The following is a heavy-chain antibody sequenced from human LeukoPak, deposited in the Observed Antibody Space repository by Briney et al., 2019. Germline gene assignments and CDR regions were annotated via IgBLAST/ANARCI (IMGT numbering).Heavy chain of an antibody. J-gene: IGHJ4*02. Sequence: PSETLSLTCTVSGVSISSSSYYWGWIRQPPGKGLEWIGSIYYSGSTYYNPSLKSRVTISVDTSKNQFSLKLSSVTAADTAVYYCARQGPGIQPDYWGQGTLVTVSS. CDR1: GVSISSSSYY. CDR3: ARQGPGIQPDY. D-gene: IGHD5-18*01. CDR2: IYYSGST. V-gene: IGHV4-39*01.